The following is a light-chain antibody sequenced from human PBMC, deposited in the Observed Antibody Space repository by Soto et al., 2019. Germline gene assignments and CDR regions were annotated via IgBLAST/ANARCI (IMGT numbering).Light chain of an antibody. CDR2: AAS. V-gene: IGKV1-12*01. CDR1: QSISSS. Sequence: DLQMTQSPSSVSASVGDRVTITCRASQSISSSLAWYQQKPGTVPKLLIFAASSLQSGVPSRFSGSGAWTEFTLSITSLQPEEFGTYYCQQGDSFPITFGQGTRLEIK. CDR3: QQGDSFPIT. J-gene: IGKJ5*01.